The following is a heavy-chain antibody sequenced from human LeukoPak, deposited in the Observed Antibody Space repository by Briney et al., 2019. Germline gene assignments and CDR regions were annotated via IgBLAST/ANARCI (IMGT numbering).Heavy chain of an antibody. V-gene: IGHV1-69*13. CDR3: ASLYGSGSYIDY. J-gene: IGHJ4*02. CDR1: GYTFTGYY. CDR2: IIPIFGTA. D-gene: IGHD3-10*01. Sequence: ASVKVSCKASGYTFTGYYMHWVRQAPGQGLEWMGGIIPIFGTANYAQKFQGRVTITADESTSTAYMELSSLRSEDTAVYYCASLYGSGSYIDYWGQGTLVTVSS.